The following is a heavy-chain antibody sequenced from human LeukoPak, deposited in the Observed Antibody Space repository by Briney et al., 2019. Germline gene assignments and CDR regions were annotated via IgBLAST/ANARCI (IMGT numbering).Heavy chain of an antibody. V-gene: IGHV3-7*01. J-gene: IGHJ6*03. CDR1: GFTFSSYW. Sequence: GGSLRLSCAASGFTFSSYWMSWVRQAPGKGLEWVANIKQDGSEKYYVDSVKGRFTISRDNAKNSLYLQMNSLRAEDTAVYYCAKVFSGMGNYYYYYYMDVWGKGTTVTISS. CDR2: IKQDGSEK. CDR3: AKVFSGMGNYYYYYYMDV. D-gene: IGHD1-1*01.